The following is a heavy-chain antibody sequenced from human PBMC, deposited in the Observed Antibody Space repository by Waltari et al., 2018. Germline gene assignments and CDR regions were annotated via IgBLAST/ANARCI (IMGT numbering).Heavy chain of an antibody. J-gene: IGHJ3*02. D-gene: IGHD1-26*01. CDR2: LYYSGST. Sequence: QVQLQESGPGLVKPSQTLSLTCTVSGGSISSGGYYWSWIRQHPGKGLEWIGYLYYSGSTYHNPSLKSRVTISVDTSKNQFSLKLSSVTAADTAVYYCARDKVGATSESNAFDIWGQGTMVTVSS. CDR3: ARDKVGATSESNAFDI. CDR1: GGSISSGGYY. V-gene: IGHV4-31*03.